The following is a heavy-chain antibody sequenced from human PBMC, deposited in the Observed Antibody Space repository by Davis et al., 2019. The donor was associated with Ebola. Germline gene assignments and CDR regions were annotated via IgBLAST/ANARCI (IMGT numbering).Heavy chain of an antibody. CDR2: ISSSSRYI. V-gene: IGHV3-21*01. J-gene: IGHJ4*02. CDR3: ARERLGYCSGGSCSEDY. Sequence: GGSLRLSCAASGFTFSSYWMSWVRQAPGKGLEWVASISSSSRYIYYADSVKGRFTISRDNAKNSLYLQMNSLRAEDTAVYYCARERLGYCSGGSCSEDYWGQGTLVAVSS. CDR1: GFTFSSYW. D-gene: IGHD2-15*01.